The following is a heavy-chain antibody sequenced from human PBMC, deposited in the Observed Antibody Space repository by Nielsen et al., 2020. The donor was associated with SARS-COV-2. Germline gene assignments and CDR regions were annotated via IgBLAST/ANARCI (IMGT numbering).Heavy chain of an antibody. J-gene: IGHJ4*02. V-gene: IGHV3-11*04. CDR3: ARESTNYDYVWGSYPSWADY. Sequence: GESLKISCAASGFTFSDHYMSWIRQAPGKGLEWLSYISDTGYTMYYADSVKGRFTISRDNGKNSLYLQMNSLIAEDTVVYYCARESTNYDYVWGSYPSWADYWGQGTLVTVSS. D-gene: IGHD3-16*01. CDR1: GFTFSDHY. CDR2: ISDTGYTM.